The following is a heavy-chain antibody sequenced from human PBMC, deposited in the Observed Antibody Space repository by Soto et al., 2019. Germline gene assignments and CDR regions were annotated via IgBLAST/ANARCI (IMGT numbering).Heavy chain of an antibody. V-gene: IGHV1-2*02. CDR3: ASAAVTGTAGLDF. Sequence: GASVKVSFKASGYTFSGFYMHWLRQASGQGLEWMGWINPNSGCTKSAEKFQGRVTMTRDTSISTAYMELSRLTSDDTAVYYCASAAVTGTAGLDFWGQGTQVTLSS. D-gene: IGHD6-19*01. CDR1: GYTFSGFY. CDR2: INPNSGCT. J-gene: IGHJ4*02.